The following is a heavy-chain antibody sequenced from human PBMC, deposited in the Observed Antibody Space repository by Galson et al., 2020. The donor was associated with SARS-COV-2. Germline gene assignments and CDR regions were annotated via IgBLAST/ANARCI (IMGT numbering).Heavy chain of an antibody. D-gene: IGHD3-10*01. V-gene: IGHV3-30*01. CDR3: ARDNPLYGSGSYLPDDAFDI. Sequence: GESLKISCAASGFTFSSYAMHWVRQAPGKGLEWVAVISYDGSNKYYADSVKGRFTISRDNSKNTLYLQMNSLRAEDTAVYYCARDNPLYGSGSYLPDDAFDIWGQGTMVTVSS. CDR1: GFTFSSYA. CDR2: ISYDGSNK. J-gene: IGHJ3*02.